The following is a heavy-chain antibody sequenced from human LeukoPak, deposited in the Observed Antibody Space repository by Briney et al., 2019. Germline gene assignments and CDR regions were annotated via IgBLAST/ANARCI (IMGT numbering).Heavy chain of an antibody. CDR2: INPNSGCT. D-gene: IGHD2-8*01. CDR1: GYTFTGYY. Sequence: ASVKVSCKASGYTFTGYYMHWVRQAPGQGLEWMGWINPNSGCTNYAKKFQGRVTMTRDTSISTAYMELSRLRSDDTAVYYCARLWYTSYFDYWGQGTLVTVSS. V-gene: IGHV1-2*02. J-gene: IGHJ4*02. CDR3: ARLWYTSYFDY.